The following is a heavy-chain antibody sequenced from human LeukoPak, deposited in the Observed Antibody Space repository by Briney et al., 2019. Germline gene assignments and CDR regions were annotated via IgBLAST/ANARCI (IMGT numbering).Heavy chain of an antibody. CDR3: AVGKRAVAGPGCFDY. Sequence: SETLSLTCAVYGGSFSGYYWSWIRQPPGKGLEWIGEINHSGSTNYNPSLKSRVTISVDTSKNQFSLKLSSVTAADTAVYYCAVGKRAVAGPGCFDYWGQGTLVTVSS. CDR2: INHSGST. V-gene: IGHV4-34*01. J-gene: IGHJ4*02. D-gene: IGHD6-19*01. CDR1: GGSFSGYY.